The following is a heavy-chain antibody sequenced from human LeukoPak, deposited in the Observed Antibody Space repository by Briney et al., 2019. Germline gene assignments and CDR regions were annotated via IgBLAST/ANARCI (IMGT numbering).Heavy chain of an antibody. V-gene: IGHV1-69*04. J-gene: IGHJ6*02. CDR1: GGTFSSYA. Sequence: SVTVSCKASGGTFSSYAISWVRQAPGQGLEWMGNIIASLEMTNYAQKFQGRVTITADTSTSTAYMELSSLRSEDTAVYYCARDPRVSGMDVWGQGTTVTVSS. D-gene: IGHD6-13*01. CDR2: IIASLEMT. CDR3: ARDPRVSGMDV.